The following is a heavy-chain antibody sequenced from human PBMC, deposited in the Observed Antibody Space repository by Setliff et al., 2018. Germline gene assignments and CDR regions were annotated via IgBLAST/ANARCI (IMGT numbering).Heavy chain of an antibody. CDR3: ARDRGGDDFVGAVGDSFDI. D-gene: IGHD2-21*01. J-gene: IGHJ3*02. Sequence: ASVKVSCKASGYTFTTSGISWVRQAPGQGLEWMGWINAYNGNTDSAQKFQGRVTMSADTSTTTVYMELRSLRSDDTAVYYCARDRGGDDFVGAVGDSFDIWGQGTMVTVSS. V-gene: IGHV1-18*01. CDR1: GYTFTTSG. CDR2: INAYNGNT.